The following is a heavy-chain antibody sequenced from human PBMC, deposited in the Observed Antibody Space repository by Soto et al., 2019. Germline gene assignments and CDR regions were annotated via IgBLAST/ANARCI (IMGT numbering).Heavy chain of an antibody. CDR2: INAGNGNT. CDR1: GYTFTSYG. CDR3: ARDPKYSSAYYHHYYYGMDV. J-gene: IGHJ6*02. V-gene: IGHV1-3*01. D-gene: IGHD3-22*01. Sequence: QIQLMQSGAEVKKPGASVKVSCKASGYTFTSYGIHWVRQAPGQRLEWTGWINAGNGNTKYSEKFQGRVTITRDTSESTAYLELSSLRSKDTAVYSWARDPKYSSAYYHHYYYGMDVGGQGPTVT.